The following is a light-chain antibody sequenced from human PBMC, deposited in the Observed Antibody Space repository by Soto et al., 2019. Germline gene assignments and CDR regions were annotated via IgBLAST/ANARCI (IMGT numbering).Light chain of an antibody. CDR2: GAS. V-gene: IGKV3D-15*01. J-gene: IGKJ4*01. CDR1: QSVSSN. CDR3: QQYNNWST. Sequence: EILMTQSPATLSVFPGERATLSCWASQSVSSNLAWYQQKPGQAPRLLIYGASTRATGIPARFSGSGAGTEFTLTISSLQSEDFAVYYCQQYNNWSTFXGGTKADIK.